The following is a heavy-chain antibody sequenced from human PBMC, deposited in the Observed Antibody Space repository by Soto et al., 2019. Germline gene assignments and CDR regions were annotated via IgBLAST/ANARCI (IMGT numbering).Heavy chain of an antibody. D-gene: IGHD3-22*01. CDR1: GFTVSSNY. CDR2: IYSGGTT. CDR3: ARNGDSSDYRGWFDP. J-gene: IGHJ5*02. V-gene: IGHV3-66*01. Sequence: EVQLVESGGGLVQPGGSLRLSCAASGFTVSSNYMSWVRQAPGKGLEWVSVIYSGGTTYYADSVKGRFTISRDNSKNTRYLKMNSLRPEDTAVYYCARNGDSSDYRGWFDPWGQGTLVTVSS.